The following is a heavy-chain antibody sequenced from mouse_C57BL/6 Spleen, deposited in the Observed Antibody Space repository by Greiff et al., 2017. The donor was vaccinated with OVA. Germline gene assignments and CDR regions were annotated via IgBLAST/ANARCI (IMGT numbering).Heavy chain of an antibody. CDR3: AREDYDYLYFDY. CDR1: GFTFSSYA. CDR2: ISDGGSYT. J-gene: IGHJ2*01. V-gene: IGHV5-4*01. Sequence: EVQVVESGGGLVKPGGSLKLSCAASGFTFSSYAMSWVRQTPEKRLEWVATISDGGSYTYYPDNVKGRFTISRDNAKNNLYLQMSHLKSEDTAMYYCAREDYDYLYFDYWGQGTTLTVSS. D-gene: IGHD2-4*01.